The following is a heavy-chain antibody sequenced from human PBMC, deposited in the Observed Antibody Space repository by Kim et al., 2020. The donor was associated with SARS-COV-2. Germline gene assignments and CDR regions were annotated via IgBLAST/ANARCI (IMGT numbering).Heavy chain of an antibody. V-gene: IGHV3-7*03. CDR1: GFTFRTYW. CDR3: ARMTRGQEWTY. D-gene: IGHD4-17*01. J-gene: IGHJ4*02. CDR2: IKEDGSEE. Sequence: GGSLRLSCAASGFTFRTYWMSWVRQAPGKGLEWVANIKEDGSEEYYVDSVKGRFTISRDNAKNLLYLQMSSLRGEDTAMYYCARMTRGQEWTYWGQGTLITVSS.